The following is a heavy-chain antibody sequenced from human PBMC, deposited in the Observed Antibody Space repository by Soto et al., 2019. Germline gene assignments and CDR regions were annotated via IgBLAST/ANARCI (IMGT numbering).Heavy chain of an antibody. D-gene: IGHD3-10*01. CDR1: GGSISSGDYY. V-gene: IGHV4-30-4*01. CDR2: IYYSGGT. J-gene: IGHJ6*02. Sequence: SETLSLTCTVSGGSISSGDYYWSWIRQPPGKGLEWIGYIYYSGGTYYNPSLKGRVTISVDTSKNQFSLKLSSVTAADTAVYYCARGGTMELPYYYGMDVWGQGTTVTVSS. CDR3: ARGGTMELPYYYGMDV.